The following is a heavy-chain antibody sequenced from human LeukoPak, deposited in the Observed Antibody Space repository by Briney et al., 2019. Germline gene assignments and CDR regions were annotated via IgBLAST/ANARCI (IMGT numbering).Heavy chain of an antibody. CDR3: ARHGMNYDFWSGYPNWFDP. CDR2: IYYSGST. CDR1: GGSFSSYY. Sequence: SETLSLTCAVYGGSFSSYYWGWIRQPPGKGLEWIGSIYYSGSTYYNPSLKSRVTISVDTSKNQFSLKLSSVTAADTAVYYCARHGMNYDFWSGYPNWFDPWGQGTLVTVSS. D-gene: IGHD3-3*01. V-gene: IGHV4-39*01. J-gene: IGHJ5*02.